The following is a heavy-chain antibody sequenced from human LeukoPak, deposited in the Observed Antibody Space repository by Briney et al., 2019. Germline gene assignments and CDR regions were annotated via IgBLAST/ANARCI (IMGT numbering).Heavy chain of an antibody. CDR1: GFTFSDYY. D-gene: IGHD5-24*01. V-gene: IGHV3-11*01. J-gene: IGHJ4*02. CDR2: ISSSGSTI. Sequence: PGGSLRLSCATSGFTFSDYYMSWIRQAPGKGLEWVSYISSSGSTIYYADSVKGRFTISRDNAKNSLYLQMNSLRAEDTAVYYCARDQEMATIEPFDYRGQGTLVTVSS. CDR3: ARDQEMATIEPFDY.